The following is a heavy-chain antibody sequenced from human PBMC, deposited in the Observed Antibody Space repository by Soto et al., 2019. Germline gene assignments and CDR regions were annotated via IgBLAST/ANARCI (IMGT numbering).Heavy chain of an antibody. Sequence: PGGSLRLSCAASGFTFSSYGMHWVRQAPGKGLEWVAIISYDGINKYYANSVKGRFTISRDNSKNTLYLQMNSLRAEDTAVYYCARSAVLTMVRGATYFDYWGQGTLVTVSS. J-gene: IGHJ4*02. D-gene: IGHD3-10*01. CDR3: ARSAVLTMVRGATYFDY. CDR1: GFTFSSYG. V-gene: IGHV3-30*03. CDR2: ISYDGINK.